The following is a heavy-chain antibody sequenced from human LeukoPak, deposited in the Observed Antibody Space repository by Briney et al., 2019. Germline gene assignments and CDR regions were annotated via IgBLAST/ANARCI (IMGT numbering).Heavy chain of an antibody. CDR3: ARDRSYGGNTNAFDI. CDR1: GFTFSSYS. D-gene: IGHD4-23*01. CDR2: ISSSSSYI. J-gene: IGHJ3*02. V-gene: IGHV3-21*01. Sequence: GGSLRLSCAASGFTFSSYSMNWVRQAPGKGLEWVSSISSSSSYIYYADSVKGRFTISRDNAKNSLYLQMNSLRAEDTAVYYCARDRSYGGNTNAFDIWGQGTMVTVSS.